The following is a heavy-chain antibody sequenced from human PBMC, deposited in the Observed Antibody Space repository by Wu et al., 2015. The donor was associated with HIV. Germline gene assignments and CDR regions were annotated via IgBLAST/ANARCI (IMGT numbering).Heavy chain of an antibody. CDR2: IVPVYNIP. V-gene: IGHV1-69*14. CDR3: ARGRYSGYDSPXVYYYYMDV. D-gene: IGHD5-12*01. J-gene: IGHJ6*03. Sequence: QVQLVQSGAGVRKPGSSVMVSCKASGDTFNKYAINWVRQAPGQGLEWMGGIVPVYNIPNYAEKFQDRVTITADRSTSTAYMELSSLRSADTAIYYCARGRYSGYDSPXVYYYYMDVWG. CDR1: GDTFNKYA.